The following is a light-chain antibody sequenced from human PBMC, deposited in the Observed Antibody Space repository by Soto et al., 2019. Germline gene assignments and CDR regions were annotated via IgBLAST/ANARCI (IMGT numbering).Light chain of an antibody. CDR2: EVT. Sequence: QSALSQPRSVSLSVGQSVTISCTGTSSDVGGYNFVSWYQQYPGKAPKVLIYEVTKRSSGVPDRFSGSKSGNTASLTISGLQGEDEADYLCCSYAGTHTFTYVFGTGTKV. J-gene: IGLJ1*01. V-gene: IGLV2-11*01. CDR3: CSYAGTHTFTYV. CDR1: SSDVGGYNF.